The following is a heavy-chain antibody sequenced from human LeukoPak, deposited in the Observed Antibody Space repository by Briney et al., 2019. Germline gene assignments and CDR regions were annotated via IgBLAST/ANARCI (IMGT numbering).Heavy chain of an antibody. CDR2: IYYSGST. V-gene: IGHV4-59*08. J-gene: IGHJ3*01. Sequence: SETLSLTCTVSGGSISSYYWSWIRQPPGKGLKWIGYIYYSGSTNYNPSLRSRVTISVDTSKNQFSLKLSSVTAADTAVYYCARIRPATDAFDVWGQGTMVTVSS. CDR3: ARIRPATDAFDV. CDR1: GGSISSYY.